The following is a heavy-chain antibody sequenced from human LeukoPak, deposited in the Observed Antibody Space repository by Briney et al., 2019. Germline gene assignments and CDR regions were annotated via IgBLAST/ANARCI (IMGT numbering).Heavy chain of an antibody. J-gene: IGHJ4*02. Sequence: PSETLSLTCTVSGYSISSGYYWGWIRQPPGKGLEWIGSIYHSGSTYYNPSLKGRVTISVDTSKNQFSLKLSSVTAADTAVYYCAGDMNHSGYDLPFHYWGQGTLVTVSS. V-gene: IGHV4-38-2*02. CDR2: IYHSGST. CDR3: AGDMNHSGYDLPFHY. CDR1: GYSISSGYY. D-gene: IGHD5-12*01.